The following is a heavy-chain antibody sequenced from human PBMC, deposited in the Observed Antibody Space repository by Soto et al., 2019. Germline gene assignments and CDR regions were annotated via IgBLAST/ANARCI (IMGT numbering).Heavy chain of an antibody. V-gene: IGHV4-59*08. Sequence: SETLSLTCTVSGGSISSYYWSWIRQPPGKGLEWIGYIYYSGSTNYNPSLKSRVTISVDTSKNQFSLKLSSVTAADTAVYYCARHGGQAGRFLEGSFNDAFDIWGQGTMVTVSS. CDR3: ARHGGQAGRFLEGSFNDAFDI. CDR1: GGSISSYY. D-gene: IGHD3-3*01. CDR2: IYYSGST. J-gene: IGHJ3*02.